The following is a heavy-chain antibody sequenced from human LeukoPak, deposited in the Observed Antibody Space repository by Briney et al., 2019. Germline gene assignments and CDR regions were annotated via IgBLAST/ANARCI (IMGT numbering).Heavy chain of an antibody. D-gene: IGHD4/OR15-4a*01. CDR1: GFTFSSYA. V-gene: IGHV3-30-3*01. CDR3: AKDLTPGLRYYYYYGMDV. Sequence: GGSLRLSCAASGFTFSSYAMHWVRQAPGKGLEWVAVISYDGSNKYYADSVKGRFTISRDNSKNTLYLQMNSLRAEDTAVYYCAKDLTPGLRYYYYYGMDVWGQGTTVTVSS. J-gene: IGHJ6*02. CDR2: ISYDGSNK.